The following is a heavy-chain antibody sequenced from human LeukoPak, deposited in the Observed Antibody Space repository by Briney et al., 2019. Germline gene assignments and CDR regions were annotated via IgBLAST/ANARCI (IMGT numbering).Heavy chain of an antibody. J-gene: IGHJ4*02. CDR3: ARDGNRGGDY. CDR1: GGSISSSSYY. V-gene: IGHV4-39*07. D-gene: IGHD1-14*01. Sequence: SETLSLTCTVSGGSISSSSYYWGWIRQPPGKGLEWIGSIYYSGSTYYNPSLKSRVTISVDTSKNQFSLKLSSVTAADTAVYYCARDGNRGGDYWGQGTLVTVSS. CDR2: IYYSGST.